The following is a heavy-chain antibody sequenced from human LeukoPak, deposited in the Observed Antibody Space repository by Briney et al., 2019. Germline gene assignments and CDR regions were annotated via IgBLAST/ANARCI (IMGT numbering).Heavy chain of an antibody. CDR2: ISSSSSYI. Sequence: NAGRSLRLSCVGSGFAFHNYAMHWVRQAPGKGLEWVSSISSSSSYIYYADSVKGRFTISRDNAKNSLYLQMNSLRAEDTAVYYCARDQSRWELSHLHPHWFDPWGQGTLVTVSS. J-gene: IGHJ5*02. D-gene: IGHD1-7*01. CDR3: ARDQSRWELSHLHPHWFDP. V-gene: IGHV3-21*01. CDR1: GFAFHNYA.